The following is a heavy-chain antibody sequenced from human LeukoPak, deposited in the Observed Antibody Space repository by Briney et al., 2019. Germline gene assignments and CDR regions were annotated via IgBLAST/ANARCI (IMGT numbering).Heavy chain of an antibody. CDR3: AKDIHPSPSYYFDY. CDR1: GFTFDDYA. J-gene: IGHJ4*02. Sequence: GGSLRLSCAASGFTFDDYAMHWVRQAPGKGLEWVSGISWNSGSIGYADSVKGRFTISRDNAKNSLYLQMNSLRAEDTALYYCAKDIHPSPSYYFDYWGQGILVTVSS. CDR2: ISWNSGSI. V-gene: IGHV3-9*01. D-gene: IGHD1-26*01.